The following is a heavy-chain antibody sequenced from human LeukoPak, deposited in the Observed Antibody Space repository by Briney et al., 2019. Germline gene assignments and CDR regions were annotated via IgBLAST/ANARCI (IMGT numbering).Heavy chain of an antibody. CDR1: GFTFSSYS. V-gene: IGHV3-21*04. CDR2: ISSSSSYI. J-gene: IGHJ4*02. CDR3: AKDLIRGVSFDY. D-gene: IGHD3-10*01. Sequence: GGSLKLSCAASGFTFSSYSMNWVRQAPGKGLEWVSSISSSSSYIYYADSVEGRFTISRDNSKNTLYLQMNSLRAEDTAVYYCAKDLIRGVSFDYWGQGTLVTVSS.